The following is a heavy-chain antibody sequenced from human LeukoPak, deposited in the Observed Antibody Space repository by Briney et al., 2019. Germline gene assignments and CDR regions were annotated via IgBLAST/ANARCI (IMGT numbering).Heavy chain of an antibody. CDR1: GITLSNYG. J-gene: IGHJ4*02. CDR2: ISDSGGST. D-gene: IGHD2/OR15-2a*01. Sequence: GGSLRLSCAVSGITLSNYGMSWVRQAPGKGLEWVAGISDSGGSTKYADSVKGRFTIARDNSKNTLYLQMNSLRAEDTAVYYCARNSALDYWGQGTLVTVSS. V-gene: IGHV3-23*01. CDR3: ARNSALDY.